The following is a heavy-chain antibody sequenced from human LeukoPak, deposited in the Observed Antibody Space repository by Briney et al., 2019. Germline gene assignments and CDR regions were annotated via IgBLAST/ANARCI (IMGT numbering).Heavy chain of an antibody. V-gene: IGHV3-7*01. CDR3: ARLLLSRTFDY. Sequence: GGSLRPSCAASGFTFSSYWMSWVRQAPGKGLEWVANIKEDGSEKYYVDSLKGRFTISRDNAKNSLFLQMNSLRAEDTAVYYCARLLLSRTFDYWGQGDLVTVSS. CDR2: IKEDGSEK. CDR1: GFTFSSYW. J-gene: IGHJ4*02. D-gene: IGHD3-10*01.